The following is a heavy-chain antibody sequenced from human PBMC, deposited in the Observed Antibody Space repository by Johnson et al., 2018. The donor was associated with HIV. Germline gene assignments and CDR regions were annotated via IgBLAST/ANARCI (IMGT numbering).Heavy chain of an antibody. CDR2: ISYGGTYK. J-gene: IGHJ3*02. Sequence: QVLLVESGGGLVQPGGSLRLSCAASGFTFSSYAMNWVRQAPGKGLEWVAIISYGGTYKYYADSVKGRFTISRDNSKNTLYLHMTSLRVEDTAVYYCARDHIYCSGCSCYHLEHPFIWGQGTMVIVSS. CDR3: ARDHIYCSGCSCYHLEHPFI. D-gene: IGHD2-15*01. V-gene: IGHV3-30*03. CDR1: GFTFSSYA.